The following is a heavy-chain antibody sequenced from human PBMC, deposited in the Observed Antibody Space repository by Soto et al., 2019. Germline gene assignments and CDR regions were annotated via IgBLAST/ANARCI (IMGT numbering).Heavy chain of an antibody. CDR1: GGSISSGDYY. CDR2: ISYTGNA. CDR3: ASRVVDVGYFDY. J-gene: IGHJ4*02. Sequence: PSETLSLTCSGSGGSISSGDYYWSWIRQPPGKGLEWIGYISYTGNAFYNPSLKGRLTISVDTSKNQFSLKLSSVTAADTAVYYCASRVVDVGYFDYWGQGTLVTVSS. D-gene: IGHD2-15*01. V-gene: IGHV4-30-4*01.